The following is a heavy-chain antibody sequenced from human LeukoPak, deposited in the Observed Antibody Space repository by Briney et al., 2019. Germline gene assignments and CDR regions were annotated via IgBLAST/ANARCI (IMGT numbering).Heavy chain of an antibody. D-gene: IGHD6-6*01. V-gene: IGHV4-34*01. CDR1: GGSFSGYY. J-gene: IGHJ3*02. CDR2: INHSGST. CDR3: ARSAPARHLNDAFDI. Sequence: SETLSLTCAVYGGSFSGYYWSWIRQPPGKGLEWIGEINHSGSTNYNPSLKSRVTISVDTPKNQFSLKLSSVTAADTAVYYCARSAPARHLNDAFDIWGQGTMVIVSS.